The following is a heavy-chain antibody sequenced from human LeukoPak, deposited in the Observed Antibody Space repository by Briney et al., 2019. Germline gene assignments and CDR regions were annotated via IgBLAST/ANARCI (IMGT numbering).Heavy chain of an antibody. CDR2: INHSRST. CDR3: ARVVEDYYDSSGFSADGAFDI. Sequence: PSETLSLTCAVYGVSFSGYYWSWIRQPPGKGLEWIGEINHSRSTNYNPSLKSRVTISVDTSKNQFSLKLSSVTAADTAVYYCARVVEDYYDSSGFSADGAFDIWGQGTMVTVSS. V-gene: IGHV4-34*01. D-gene: IGHD3-22*01. J-gene: IGHJ3*02. CDR1: GVSFSGYY.